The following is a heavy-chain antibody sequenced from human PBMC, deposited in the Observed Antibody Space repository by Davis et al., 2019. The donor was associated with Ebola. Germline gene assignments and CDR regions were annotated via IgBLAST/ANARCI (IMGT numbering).Heavy chain of an antibody. CDR3: ARGYYGGWFDP. V-gene: IGHV4-39*01. Sequence: SETLSLTCTVSGGSISSSSYYWGWIRRPPGKGLEWIGSIYYSGSTYYNPSLKSRVTISVDTSKNQFSLKLSSVTAADTAVYYCARGYYGGWFDPWGQGTLVTVSS. CDR2: IYYSGST. J-gene: IGHJ5*02. CDR1: GGSISSSSYY. D-gene: IGHD3-10*01.